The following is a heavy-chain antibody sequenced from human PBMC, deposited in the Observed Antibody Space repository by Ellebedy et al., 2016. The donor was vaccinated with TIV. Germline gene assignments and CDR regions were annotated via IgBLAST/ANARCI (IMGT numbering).Heavy chain of an antibody. J-gene: IGHJ4*02. V-gene: IGHV4-30-4*01. CDR1: GGSIRNGDYS. Sequence: MPSETLSLTCTVSGGSIRNGDYSCSWIRQPPGKGLEWIGYIYYSGSTYYNPSLKSRVTISVDTSKNQFSLKLSSVTAADTAVYYCARVVRFLEWLQDWGQGTLVTVSS. CDR3: ARVVRFLEWLQD. D-gene: IGHD3-3*01. CDR2: IYYSGST.